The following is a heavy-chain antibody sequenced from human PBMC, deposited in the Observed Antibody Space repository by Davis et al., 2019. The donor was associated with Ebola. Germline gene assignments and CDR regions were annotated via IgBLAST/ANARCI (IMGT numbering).Heavy chain of an antibody. CDR2: IRSKTNSYAT. D-gene: IGHD6-25*01. J-gene: IGHJ6*02. V-gene: IGHV3-73*01. CDR1: GFTFSGSA. Sequence: GGSLRLSCAASGFTFSGSAMHWVRQASGKGLEWVGRIRSKTNSYATAYAATVKGRFTISRDDSKNTAYLQMNSLKTEDTAVYYCTYTYSSGEDVWGQGTTVTVSS. CDR3: TYTYSSGEDV.